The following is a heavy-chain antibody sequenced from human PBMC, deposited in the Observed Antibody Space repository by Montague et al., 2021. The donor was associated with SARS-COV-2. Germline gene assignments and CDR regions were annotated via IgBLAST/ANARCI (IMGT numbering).Heavy chain of an antibody. CDR3: ARQRRYQLPITIFGVVMADAFDI. CDR1: GGSISNYY. J-gene: IGHJ3*02. V-gene: IGHV4-59*08. D-gene: IGHD3-3*01. Sequence: SETLSLTCTVSGGSISNYYWSWIRQPPGKGLEWIGYIYYSGSTNYNPSXXSRVTISVDTSKNQFSLKLSSVTAADTAVYYCARQRRYQLPITIFGVVMADAFDIWGQGTMVTVSS. CDR2: IYYSGST.